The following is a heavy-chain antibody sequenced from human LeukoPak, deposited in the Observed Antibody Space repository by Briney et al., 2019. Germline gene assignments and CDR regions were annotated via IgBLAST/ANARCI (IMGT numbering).Heavy chain of an antibody. CDR2: ISSSSTII. V-gene: IGHV3-48*01. J-gene: IGHJ5*02. CDR1: GFTFSSYN. D-gene: IGHD5-12*01. CDR3: ARVSITEATQWFDP. Sequence: QTGGSLRLSCAASGFTFSSYNMNWLRQAPGKGLEWVSYISSSSTIIYYADSVKGRFTISRDNSKNTLYLQMNSLRAEDTAVYYCARVSITEATQWFDPWGQGTLVTVSS.